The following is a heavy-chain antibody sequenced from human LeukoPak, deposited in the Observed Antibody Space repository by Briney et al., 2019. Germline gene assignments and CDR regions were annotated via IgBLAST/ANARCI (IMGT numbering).Heavy chain of an antibody. J-gene: IGHJ4*02. V-gene: IGHV1-18*01. CDR2: ISVNNGNT. CDR3: ARGPPLAYCGGDCYSYSVY. Sequence: ASVKVSCKASGYTFTNYGISWVRQAPGQGLEWMGWISVNNGNTNYAHNLQGRVTMTTDTSTSTAYMELRSLRSDDTAVYYCARGPPLAYCGGDCYSYSVYWGQGTLVTVSS. D-gene: IGHD2-21*02. CDR1: GYTFTNYG.